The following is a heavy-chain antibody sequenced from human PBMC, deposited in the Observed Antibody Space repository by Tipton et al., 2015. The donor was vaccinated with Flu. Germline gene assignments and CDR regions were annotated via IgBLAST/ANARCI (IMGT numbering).Heavy chain of an antibody. V-gene: IGHV3-9*01. J-gene: IGHJ4*02. CDR2: ISWNSGSI. CDR1: GFTFDDYA. CDR3: ARSRGRSPFDY. Sequence: QLVQSGGGLVQPGRSLRLSCAASGFTFDDYAMHWVRQAPGKGLEWVSGISWNSGSIGYADSVKGRFTISRDNAKNSLYLQMNSLRAEDTAVYYCARSRGRSPFDYWGQGTLVTVSS. D-gene: IGHD6-19*01.